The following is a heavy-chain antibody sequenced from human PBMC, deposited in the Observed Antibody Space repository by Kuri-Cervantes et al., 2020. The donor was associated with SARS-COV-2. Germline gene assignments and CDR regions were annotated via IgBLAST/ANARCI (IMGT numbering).Heavy chain of an antibody. CDR3: VRVGAYSGYDFDS. J-gene: IGHJ4*02. V-gene: IGHV3-48*01. Sequence: GESLKISCAASGFIFSRYSMNWVRQAPGKGLEWVSYISSSSSTIYYIDSVKGRFTISRDNAKNSLYLQMNSLRAEDTAVYYCVRVGAYSGYDFDSWGQGTLVTVSS. D-gene: IGHD5-12*01. CDR2: ISSSSSTI. CDR1: GFIFSRYS.